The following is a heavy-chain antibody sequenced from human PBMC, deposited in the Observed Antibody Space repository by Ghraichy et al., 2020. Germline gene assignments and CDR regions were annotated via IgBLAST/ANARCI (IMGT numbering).Heavy chain of an antibody. Sequence: GGSLRLSCAASGFTVSTNYMTWVRQAPGKGLEWVSVIHSGGTTYYADSVKGRFTISRDNSKNTLYLQMNSLRAEDTAVYYCARDSSSYGMDVWGQGTTVTVSS. D-gene: IGHD2-2*01. CDR1: GFTVSTNY. CDR2: IHSGGTT. J-gene: IGHJ6*02. V-gene: IGHV3-53*01. CDR3: ARDSSSYGMDV.